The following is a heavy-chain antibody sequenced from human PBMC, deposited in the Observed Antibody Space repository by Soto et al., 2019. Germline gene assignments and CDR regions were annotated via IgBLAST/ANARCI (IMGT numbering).Heavy chain of an antibody. D-gene: IGHD4-17*01. CDR3: ARVPLAYGDSLNWFDP. CDR2: LSYDGSTE. J-gene: IGHJ5*02. V-gene: IGHV3-30*17. Sequence: GSLRLSCTASGFTFSRHPMHWVRQAPGKGLEWVAVLSYDGSTEYYADSVKGRFTISRDNSKDTLFLQMNSLKPEDTAVYYCARVPLAYGDSLNWFDPWGQGTLVTVSS. CDR1: GFTFSRHP.